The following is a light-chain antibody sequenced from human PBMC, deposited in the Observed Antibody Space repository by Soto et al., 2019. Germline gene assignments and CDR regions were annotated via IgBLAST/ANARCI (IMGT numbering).Light chain of an antibody. CDR1: SGHSSYI. V-gene: IGLV4-60*02. CDR3: ENGESKTRV. Sequence: QSVLTQSASASASLGSSVKLTGTLSSGHSSYIIAWHQQQPGKAPRYLMKLEGSGSYNKGIGVPDRFSGSSSGADRYRTISHRQCEDVSYYYCENGESKTRVFGGGTKRTVL. CDR2: LEGSGSY. J-gene: IGLJ3*02.